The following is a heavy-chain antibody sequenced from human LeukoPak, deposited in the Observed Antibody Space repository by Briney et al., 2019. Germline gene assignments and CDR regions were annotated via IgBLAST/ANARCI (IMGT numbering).Heavy chain of an antibody. CDR1: GYSFTTYY. D-gene: IGHD4-23*01. CDR3: ARGGRMTTVVTYYFDY. CDR2: INPSGGST. Sequence: ASVKVSCKASGYSFTTYYLHWVRQAPGQGLEWMGIINPSGGSTSYAQNFQGRVTMTRDTSTSTVYMELSSLRSEDTAVYYCARGGRMTTVVTYYFDYWGHGTLVTVSS. V-gene: IGHV1-46*01. J-gene: IGHJ4*01.